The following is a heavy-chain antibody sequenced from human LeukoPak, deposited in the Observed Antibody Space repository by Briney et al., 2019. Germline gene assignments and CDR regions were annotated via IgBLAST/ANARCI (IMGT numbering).Heavy chain of an antibody. V-gene: IGHV3-23*01. CDR1: GITFSNYA. CDR2: VSGSGGST. Sequence: GGSLRLSCAASGITFSNYAMSWVRQAPGKGLEWVSVVSGSGGSTHYADSMKGRFTISRDNSRNTLYLQMNSLRDEDTAVYFCAKGPREIVVVTHYFDSWGQGTWSPSPQ. CDR3: AKGPREIVVVTHYFDS. D-gene: IGHD3-22*01. J-gene: IGHJ4*02.